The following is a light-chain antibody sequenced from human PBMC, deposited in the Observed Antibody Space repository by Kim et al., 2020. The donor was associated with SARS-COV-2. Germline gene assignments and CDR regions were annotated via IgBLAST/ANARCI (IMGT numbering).Light chain of an antibody. CDR1: SSNIGSNS. V-gene: IGLV1-44*01. CDR2: TND. CDR3: AAWDDSLNGVV. J-gene: IGLJ2*01. Sequence: QSVLTQPPSTSGTPGQRVTISCSGSSSNIGSNSANWYQQLPGTAPKLLIYTNDQRPSGVPDRFSGSKSDTSASLAINELQSEDEADYYCAAWDDSLNGVVFGGGTQLTVL.